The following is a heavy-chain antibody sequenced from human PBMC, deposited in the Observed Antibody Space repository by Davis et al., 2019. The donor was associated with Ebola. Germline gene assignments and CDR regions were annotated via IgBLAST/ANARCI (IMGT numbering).Heavy chain of an antibody. CDR2: FGTGGDT. Sequence: GESLKISCTASGFIFSTYVMSWVRQAPGKGLEWVSTFGTGGDTYYADSVKGRFAISRDNSRGTLYLQMNSLRVEDSAIYYCVKDRVSWAYGTNFDYWGQGTLVTVAS. CDR3: VKDRVSWAYGTNFDY. V-gene: IGHV3-23*01. D-gene: IGHD2-21*01. CDR1: GFIFSTYV. J-gene: IGHJ4*02.